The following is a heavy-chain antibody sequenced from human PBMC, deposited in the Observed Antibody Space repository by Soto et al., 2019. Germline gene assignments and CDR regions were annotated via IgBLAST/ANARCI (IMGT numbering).Heavy chain of an antibody. CDR1: GFTFSNAW. J-gene: IGHJ6*02. V-gene: IGHV3-15*07. CDR2: INSKTDGGTT. D-gene: IGHD3-9*01. CDR3: NTVTKLYNDICTHIFPCYFSGMDV. Sequence: EVQLVESGGGLVKPGGSLRLSGAASGFTFSNAWMNWVRQAPGKGLEWVGRINSKTDGGTTDYAAPVKGRFTIARDDSHYRLCLQMNSLKTDEPGVYYWNTVTKLYNDICTHIFPCYFSGMDVWGQVTTVTGSS.